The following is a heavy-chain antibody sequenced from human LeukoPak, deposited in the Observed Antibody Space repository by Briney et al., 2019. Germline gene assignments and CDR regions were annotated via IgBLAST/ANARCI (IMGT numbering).Heavy chain of an antibody. CDR1: GGSIGTYY. J-gene: IGHJ4*02. Sequence: SETVSLTWTVSGGSIGTYYWSWSRQPPGKGLEWIWYIHYSGSTTYNPSLKSCDSISVDTSKNQFSLKLISVTAADTAVYYCARASIVGATYYFDYWGQGQLVPVSA. D-gene: IGHD1-26*01. CDR3: ARASIVGATYYFDY. V-gene: IGHV4-59*01. CDR2: IHYSGST.